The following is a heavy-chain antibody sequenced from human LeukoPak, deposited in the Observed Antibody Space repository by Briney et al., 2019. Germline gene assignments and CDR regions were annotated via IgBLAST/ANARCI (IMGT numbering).Heavy chain of an antibody. CDR2: IYYSGST. V-gene: IGHV4-59*13. CDR1: GGSISSYY. J-gene: IGHJ6*02. Sequence: SETLSLTCTVSGGSISSYYWSWIRQPPGKGLEWIGYIYYSGSTNYNPSLKSRVTISVDTSKNQFSLKLSSVTAADTAVYYCARDYWNGGLYYGMDVWGQGTTVTVSS. D-gene: IGHD1-1*01. CDR3: ARDYWNGGLYYGMDV.